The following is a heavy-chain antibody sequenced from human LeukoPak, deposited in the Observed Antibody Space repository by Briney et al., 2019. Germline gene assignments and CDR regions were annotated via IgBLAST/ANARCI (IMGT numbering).Heavy chain of an antibody. D-gene: IGHD3-10*01. V-gene: IGHV3-11*01. Sequence: GGSLRLSCAASGFTFSDYYMSWIRQAPGKGLEWVSYISSSGSTIYYADSVKGRFTISRDNAKNSLYLQMNSLRAEDTAAYYCAREGATTAYYYGSGSYYKDWGQGTLVTVSS. J-gene: IGHJ4*02. CDR1: GFTFSDYY. CDR3: AREGATTAYYYGSGSYYKD. CDR2: ISSSGSTI.